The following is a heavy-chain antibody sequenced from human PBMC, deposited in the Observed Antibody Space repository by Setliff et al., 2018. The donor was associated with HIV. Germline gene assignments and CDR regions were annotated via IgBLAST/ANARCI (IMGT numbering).Heavy chain of an antibody. CDR3: ARAGSEEFLEWFIDY. Sequence: GESLKISCRGSGYSFTTYWIAWVRQMPGKGLEWMGVIFPRDSDTRYSPSFRGQVTISADKSIKTAYLQWSSLKASDTAMYYCARAGSEEFLEWFIDYWGQGTLVTVSS. J-gene: IGHJ4*02. D-gene: IGHD3-3*01. CDR1: GYSFTTYW. V-gene: IGHV5-51*01. CDR2: IFPRDSDT.